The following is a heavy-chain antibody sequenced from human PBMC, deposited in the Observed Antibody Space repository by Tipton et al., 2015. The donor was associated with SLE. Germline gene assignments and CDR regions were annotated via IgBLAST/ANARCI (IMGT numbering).Heavy chain of an antibody. Sequence: SLRLSCAASGFTLSIYAMSWVRQASGEGLEWVSAISGSGGSTNYADSVKGRFTISRDNSKNTRSLQMGSLRAEDMAVYYCARDSAYNWNGPDVFDIWGQGTMVTVSS. V-gene: IGHV3-23*01. D-gene: IGHD1-20*01. CDR3: ARDSAYNWNGPDVFDI. CDR1: GFTLSIYA. J-gene: IGHJ3*02. CDR2: ISGSGGST.